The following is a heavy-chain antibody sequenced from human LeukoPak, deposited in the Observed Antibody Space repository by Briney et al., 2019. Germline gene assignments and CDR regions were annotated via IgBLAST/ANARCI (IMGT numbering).Heavy chain of an antibody. V-gene: IGHV4-4*07. CDR2: IYTSGST. Sequence: SETLSLTCTVSGGSISSYYWSWIRQPAGKGLEWIGRIYTSGSTNYNPSLKSRVAMSVDTSKNQFSLKLSSVTAADTAVYYCARGRKYSSSWYRGYNWFDPWGQGTLVTVSS. CDR3: ARGRKYSSSWYRGYNWFDP. CDR1: GGSISSYY. J-gene: IGHJ5*02. D-gene: IGHD6-13*01.